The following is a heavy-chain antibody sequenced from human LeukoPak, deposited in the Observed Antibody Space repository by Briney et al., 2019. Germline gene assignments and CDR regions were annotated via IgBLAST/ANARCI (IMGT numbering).Heavy chain of an antibody. Sequence: SETLSLTCDVSGGSVTSTNWWTWFRQPPGKGLEWIGEVHLDGRTNYNPPLKSRLVMSADLPENHISLKLTSVTAADTAVYYCAREGGFYRPLDYSGQGTLVTVSS. V-gene: IGHV4-4*02. J-gene: IGHJ4*02. D-gene: IGHD6-25*01. CDR1: GGSVTSTNW. CDR3: AREGGFYRPLDY. CDR2: VHLDGRT.